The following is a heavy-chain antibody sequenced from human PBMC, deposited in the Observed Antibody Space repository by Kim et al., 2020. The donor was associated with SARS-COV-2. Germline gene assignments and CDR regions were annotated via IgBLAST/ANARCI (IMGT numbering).Heavy chain of an antibody. D-gene: IGHD6-13*01. Sequence: ASVKVSCKASGYTFTSYGISWVRQAPGQGLEWMGWISAYNGNTNYAQKLQGRVTMTTDTSTSTAYMELRSLRSDDTAVYYCARDKVIAAGPWGAFDYWGQGTLVTVSS. CDR1: GYTFTSYG. V-gene: IGHV1-18*04. J-gene: IGHJ4*02. CDR2: ISAYNGNT. CDR3: ARDKVIAAGPWGAFDY.